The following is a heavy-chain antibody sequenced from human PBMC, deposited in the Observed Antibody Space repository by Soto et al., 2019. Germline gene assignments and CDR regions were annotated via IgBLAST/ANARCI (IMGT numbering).Heavy chain of an antibody. J-gene: IGHJ6*02. Sequence: GGSLRLSCAASGFTFSSYAMHWVRQAPGKGLEWVAVISYDGSNKYYADSVKGRFTISRDNSKNTLYLQMNSLRAEDTAVYYCARTTVTIYYYYGMDVWGQGTTVTVSS. CDR1: GFTFSSYA. CDR2: ISYDGSNK. V-gene: IGHV3-30-3*01. D-gene: IGHD4-4*01. CDR3: ARTTVTIYYYYGMDV.